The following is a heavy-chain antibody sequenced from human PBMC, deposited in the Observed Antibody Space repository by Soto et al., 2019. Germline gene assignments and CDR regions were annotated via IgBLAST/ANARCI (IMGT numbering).Heavy chain of an antibody. CDR3: ARATTGYSSSWYNFDY. Sequence: SETLSLTCTVSGGSISSGDYYWSWIRQPPGKGLEWIGYIYYSGSTYYNPSLKSRVTISVDTSKNQFSLKLSSVTAADTAVYYCARATTGYSSSWYNFDYWGQGTLVTVSS. J-gene: IGHJ4*02. CDR1: GGSISSGDYY. V-gene: IGHV4-30-4*01. CDR2: IYYSGST. D-gene: IGHD6-13*01.